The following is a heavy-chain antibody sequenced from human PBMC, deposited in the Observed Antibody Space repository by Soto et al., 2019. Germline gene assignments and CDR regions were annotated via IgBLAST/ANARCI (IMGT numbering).Heavy chain of an antibody. CDR2: INPDNGHT. CDR1: GFTGSDNR. CDR3: ARDILSVGPRANDALDV. J-gene: IGHJ3*01. V-gene: IGHV1-3*01. Sequence: QVQLVQSGAEVRKPGASVNMSCSASGFTGSDNRINWVRQAPGQSLEWVGWINPDNGHTRYSKTLQGRVTISRHSSASIAYVEVTALTYEDTAVYSSARDILSVGPRANDALDVFGHWTMVIACS.